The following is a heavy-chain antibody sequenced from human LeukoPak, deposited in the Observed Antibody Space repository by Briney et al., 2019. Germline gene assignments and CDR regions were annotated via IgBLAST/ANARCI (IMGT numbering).Heavy chain of an antibody. CDR3: ARGGYCSGGSCYSLYFDL. CDR1: GFTFISNY. CDR2: IYSGGST. Sequence: PGGSLRLSCAASGFTFISNYMTWVRQAPGKGLEWVSVIYSGGSTYYADSVKGRFTISRDNSKNTLYLQMINLRAEDTAVYYCARGGYCSGGSCYSLYFDLWGRGTLVTVSS. D-gene: IGHD2-15*01. V-gene: IGHV3-53*01. J-gene: IGHJ2*01.